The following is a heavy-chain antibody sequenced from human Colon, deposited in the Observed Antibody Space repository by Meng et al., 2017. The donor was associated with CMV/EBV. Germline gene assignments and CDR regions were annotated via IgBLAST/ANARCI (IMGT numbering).Heavy chain of an antibody. V-gene: IGHV5-51*01. CDR2: IYPGDSDT. CDR3: ARQGGAGSSSANWFDP. Sequence: GESLKISCQGSGYSFSNDWIVWVRQLPGKGLEWMGVIYPGDSDTLYSLSFQGQVTISVDKSISTAYLQWNSLKASDTAIYYCARQGGAGSSSANWFDPWGQGTLVTVSS. J-gene: IGHJ5*02. D-gene: IGHD6-6*01. CDR1: GYSFSNDW.